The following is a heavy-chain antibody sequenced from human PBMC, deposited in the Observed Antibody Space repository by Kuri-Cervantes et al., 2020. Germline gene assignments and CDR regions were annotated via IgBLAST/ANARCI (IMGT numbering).Heavy chain of an antibody. V-gene: IGHV4-30-4*01. CDR2: IYYSGST. CDR3: AKFITGTTFVDY. D-gene: IGHD1-7*01. Sequence: SETLSLTCTVSGGSISSGDYYWSWIRQPPGKGLEWIGYIYYSGSTYYNPFLKSRVTISADTSKNHFSLKLSSVTAADTAVYYCAKFITGTTFVDYWGQGTLVTVSS. J-gene: IGHJ4*02. CDR1: GGSISSGDYY.